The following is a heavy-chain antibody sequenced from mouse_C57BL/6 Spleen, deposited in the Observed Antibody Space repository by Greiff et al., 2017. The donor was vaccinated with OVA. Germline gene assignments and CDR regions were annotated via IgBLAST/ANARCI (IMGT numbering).Heavy chain of an antibody. J-gene: IGHJ4*01. CDR1: GYTFTSYW. V-gene: IGHV1-50*01. CDR3: ARWGPYAMDY. CDR2: IDPSDSYT. Sequence: QVQLQQPGAELVKPGASVKLSCKASGYTFTSYWMQWVKQRPGQGLEWIGEIDPSDSYTNYKQKFKGKATLTVDTSSSTAYMQLSSLTSEDSAVYYCARWGPYAMDYWGQGTSVTVSS.